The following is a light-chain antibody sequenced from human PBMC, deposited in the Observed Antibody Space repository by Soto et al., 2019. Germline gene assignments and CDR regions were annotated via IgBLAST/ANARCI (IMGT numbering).Light chain of an antibody. V-gene: IGKV3-20*01. CDR3: QHYSSSLQT. Sequence: EMVLTQSLATMSLSPGDRATLSCRASQTVTSNFLAWYQQNPGQAPRLLIYDASRRATGIPDRFSGSGSGTDFTLTISRLEPEDFVVYYCQHYSSSLQTFGQGTRVEVK. J-gene: IGKJ1*01. CDR2: DAS. CDR1: QTVTSNF.